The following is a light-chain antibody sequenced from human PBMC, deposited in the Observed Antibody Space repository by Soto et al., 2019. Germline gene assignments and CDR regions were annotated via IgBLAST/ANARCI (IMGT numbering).Light chain of an antibody. CDR1: SSDVGGYNY. V-gene: IGLV2-8*01. Sequence: QSALTQPPSASGSPGQSVTISCTGTSSDVGGYNYVSWYQQHPGKAPKLMIYEVSKRPSGVPDRFSGSKSGNTASLTVSVLHAEHEAHYYCGSYPGSNVLVFGGGTNLTVL. CDR2: EVS. J-gene: IGLJ2*01. CDR3: GSYPGSNVLV.